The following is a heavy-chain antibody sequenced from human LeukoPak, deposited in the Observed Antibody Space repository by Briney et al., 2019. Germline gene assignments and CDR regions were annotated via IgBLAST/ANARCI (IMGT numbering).Heavy chain of an antibody. CDR2: ISAYNGNT. J-gene: IGHJ4*02. CDR1: GYTFTXXG. Sequence: VSCKAXGYTFTXXGISWVRQAPGQGLEWMGWISAYNGNTNYAQKLQGRVTMTTDTSTSTAYMELRSLRSDDTAVYYCARRIPYCGGDCYSSFDYWGQGTLVTVSS. CDR3: ARRIPYCGGDCYSSFDY. V-gene: IGHV1-18*01. D-gene: IGHD2-21*02.